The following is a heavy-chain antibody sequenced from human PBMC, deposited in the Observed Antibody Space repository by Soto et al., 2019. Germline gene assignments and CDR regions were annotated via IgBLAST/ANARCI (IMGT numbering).Heavy chain of an antibody. CDR2: IYYSGST. D-gene: IGHD3-22*01. V-gene: IGHV4-31*03. CDR3: ARAKDYYDSSGYYNWFDP. J-gene: IGHJ5*02. Sequence: TLSLTCTASGGSISSGGYYWSWIRQHPGKGLEWIGYIYYSGSTYYNPSLKSRVTISVDTSKNQFSLKLSSVTAADTAVYYCARAKDYYDSSGYYNWFDPWGQGTQVTVSS. CDR1: GGSISSGGYY.